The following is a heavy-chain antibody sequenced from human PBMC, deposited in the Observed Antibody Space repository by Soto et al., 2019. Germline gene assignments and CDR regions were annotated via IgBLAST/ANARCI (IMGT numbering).Heavy chain of an antibody. V-gene: IGHV4-31*03. CDR2: IYYSGST. CDR1: GGSISSGGYY. CDR3: VRDQNHDFWSGYYGRGAFYI. J-gene: IGHJ3*02. Sequence: SETLSLTCTVSGGSISSGGYYWSWIRQHPGKGLEWIGYIYYSGSTYYNPSLKSRVTISVDTSKNQFSLKLSSVTAADTAVYYCVRDQNHDFWSGYYGRGAFYIWGQGTMVTVSS. D-gene: IGHD3-3*01.